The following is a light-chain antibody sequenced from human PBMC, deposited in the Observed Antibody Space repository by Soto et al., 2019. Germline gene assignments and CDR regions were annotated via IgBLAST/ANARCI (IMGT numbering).Light chain of an antibody. V-gene: IGKV3-20*01. Sequence: EIVLTQSPGTLSLSPGERATLSCRASQSVSSSYLAWYQQKPGQAPRLLIYGASSRATGIPDRFSGSGSGTDFLLTISRLEPEDFAVYYCQQYGSSPPLTFGGGTKVEIK. CDR2: GAS. CDR3: QQYGSSPPLT. J-gene: IGKJ4*01. CDR1: QSVSSSY.